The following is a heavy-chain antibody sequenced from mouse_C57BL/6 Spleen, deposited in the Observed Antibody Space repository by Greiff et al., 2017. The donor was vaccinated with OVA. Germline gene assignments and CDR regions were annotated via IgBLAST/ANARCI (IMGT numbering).Heavy chain of an antibody. CDR3: ARSPYFDV. CDR2: INYDGSST. J-gene: IGHJ1*03. V-gene: IGHV5-16*01. CDR1: GFTFSDYY. Sequence: EVQVVESEGGLVQPGSSMKLSCTASGFTFSDYYMAWVRQVPEKGLEWVANINYDGSSTYYLDSLKSRFIISRDNAKNILYLQMSSLKSEDTATYYCARSPYFDVWGTGTTVTVSS.